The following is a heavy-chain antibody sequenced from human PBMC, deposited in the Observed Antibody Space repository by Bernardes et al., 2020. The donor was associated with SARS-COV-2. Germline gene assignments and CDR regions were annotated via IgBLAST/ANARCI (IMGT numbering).Heavy chain of an antibody. CDR2: INPHDSDT. D-gene: IGHD2-21*02. CDR1: GYTFPNYW. Sequence: GESLKISCQGSGYTFPNYWIAWVRQMPGKGLEWMGIINPHDSDTRYSPSFQGQVTILADKSISTAYLQWSSLKASDTAMYYCARRDSLFYYYAIDVWGQGTTVTVSS. CDR3: ARRDSLFYYYAIDV. J-gene: IGHJ6*02. V-gene: IGHV5-51*01.